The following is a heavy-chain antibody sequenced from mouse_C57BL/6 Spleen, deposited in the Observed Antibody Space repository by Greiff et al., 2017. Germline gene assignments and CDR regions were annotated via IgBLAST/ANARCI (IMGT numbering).Heavy chain of an antibody. CDR2: INPSTGGT. Sequence: EVKLMESGPELVKPGASVKISCKASGYSFTGYYMNWVKQSPEKSLEWIGEINPSTGGTTSNQKFKAKATLTVDKSSSTAYMQLKSLTSEDSAVYYCARAGTVYIDYWGQGTTLTVSS. J-gene: IGHJ2*01. D-gene: IGHD4-1*01. CDR3: ARAGTVYIDY. V-gene: IGHV1-42*01. CDR1: GYSFTGYY.